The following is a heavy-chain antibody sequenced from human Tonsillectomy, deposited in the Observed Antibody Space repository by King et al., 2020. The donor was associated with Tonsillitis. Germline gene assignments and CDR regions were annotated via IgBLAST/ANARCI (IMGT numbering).Heavy chain of an antibody. CDR3: ATEFLTMVRGIIDY. Sequence: VQLVESGGNLIKPGGSLRLSCAASGFTFSYAWMNWVRQAPGKGLEWVGRVKAKSDGGTADYAAPVKGRFTSSRDDSKNMVYLQMNSLKTEDTAVYYCATEFLTMVRGIIDYWGQGALVTVSS. V-gene: IGHV3-15*07. J-gene: IGHJ4*02. CDR1: GFTFSYAW. D-gene: IGHD3-10*01. CDR2: VKAKSDGGTA.